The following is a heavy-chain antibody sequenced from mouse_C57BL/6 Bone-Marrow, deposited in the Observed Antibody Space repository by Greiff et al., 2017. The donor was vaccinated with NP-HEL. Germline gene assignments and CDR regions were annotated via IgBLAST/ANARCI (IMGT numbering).Heavy chain of an antibody. CDR3: TRWGPLPGSY. V-gene: IGHV1-15*01. CDR1: GYTFTDYE. Sequence: QVQLQQSGAELVRPGASVTLSCKASGYTFTDYEMHWVKQTPVHGLEWIGAIDPETGGTAYNQKFKGKAILTADKSSSTAYMELRSLTSEDSAVYYCTRWGPLPGSYWGQGTLVTVSA. CDR2: IDPETGGT. J-gene: IGHJ3*01.